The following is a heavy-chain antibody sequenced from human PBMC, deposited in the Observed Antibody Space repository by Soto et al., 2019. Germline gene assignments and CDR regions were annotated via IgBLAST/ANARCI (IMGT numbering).Heavy chain of an antibody. V-gene: IGHV4-59*08. CDR1: GGSISSYY. CDR3: ARLAGDGYFDY. Sequence: SETLSLTCTVSGGSISSYYWSWIRQPPGKGLEWIGYIYYSGSTNYNPSLKSRVTISVDTSKNQFSLKLSSVTAADTAVYYCARLAGDGYFDYWGQGTLVTVSS. D-gene: IGHD7-27*01. J-gene: IGHJ4*02. CDR2: IYYSGST.